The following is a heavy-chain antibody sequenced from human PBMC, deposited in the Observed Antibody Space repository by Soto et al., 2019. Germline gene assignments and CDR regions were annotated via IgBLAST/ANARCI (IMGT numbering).Heavy chain of an antibody. CDR3: ARAPTYSYGSGSPYYLYAMDV. V-gene: IGHV4-59*01. J-gene: IGHJ6*04. D-gene: IGHD3-10*01. CDR2: IYDGGST. CDR1: GDYISRYY. Sequence: QVQLQQSGPGLVRPSETLSLTCTVSGDYISRYYWSWIPQSPGKGLEWIGYIYDGGSTRYNPSLSSRVIMSADTSENQFSLKLSSVTAADTAVYYCARAPTYSYGSGSPYYLYAMDVWGEGTTVTFSS.